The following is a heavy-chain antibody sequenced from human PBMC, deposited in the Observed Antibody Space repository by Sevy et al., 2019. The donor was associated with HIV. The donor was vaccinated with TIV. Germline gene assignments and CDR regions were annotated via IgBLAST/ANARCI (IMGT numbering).Heavy chain of an antibody. CDR1: GFTFSSYA. D-gene: IGHD2-21*02. V-gene: IGHV3-23*01. CDR2: ITGNSVTT. Sequence: GGSLRLSCAASGFTFSSYAMSWVRQAPGKGLDWVSSITGNSVTTYYADSVKGRFTISRDNSKNTLYLQMDSLRAEDTAVYYCAKDGVYGGDFDYFLHWGQGTLVTVSS. J-gene: IGHJ1*01. CDR3: AKDGVYGGDFDYFLH.